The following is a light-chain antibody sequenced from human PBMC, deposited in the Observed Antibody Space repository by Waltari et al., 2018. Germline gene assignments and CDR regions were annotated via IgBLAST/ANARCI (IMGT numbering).Light chain of an antibody. CDR3: QQYGRSPWT. V-gene: IGKV3-20*01. J-gene: IGKJ1*01. CDR1: QSVGSSY. CDR2: GAS. Sequence: EVVLTQSPGTLSLSLGEKATLSCRASQSVGSSYLAWYQQKPGQSPSLLVDGASTRASGMPGRFSGSGSGTDCSLIISGLEPEDFAVYYGQQYGRSPWTFGQGTKVEIK.